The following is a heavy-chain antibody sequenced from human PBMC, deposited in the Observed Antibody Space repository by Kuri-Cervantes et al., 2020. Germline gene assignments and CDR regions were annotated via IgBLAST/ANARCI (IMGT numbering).Heavy chain of an antibody. V-gene: IGHV3-30*02. CDR3: QSPPPVDY. J-gene: IGHJ4*02. CDR1: EFTFSYYW. Sequence: GESLKISCAASEFTFSYYWMHWVRQGPGKGLVWVAFIPSDASNKYYAHSVKGRFTISRDNSKNTLYLQMNSLRTEDTAVYYCQSPPPVDYWGQGTLVTVSS. CDR2: IPSDASNK.